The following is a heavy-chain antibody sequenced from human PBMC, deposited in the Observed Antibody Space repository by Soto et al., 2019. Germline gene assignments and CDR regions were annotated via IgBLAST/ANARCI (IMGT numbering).Heavy chain of an antibody. J-gene: IGHJ4*02. Sequence: ASVKVSCKVSGSRFSNYVISWVRQAPGHGLEWLGRIIPIFNSTKYAQKLQGRVTMTTDTSTSTAYMELRSLRSDDTAVYYCAIPYRGGVGATTYWGQGTLVTVSS. CDR1: GSRFSNYV. V-gene: IGHV1-18*01. CDR3: AIPYRGGVGATTY. D-gene: IGHD1-26*01. CDR2: IIPIFNST.